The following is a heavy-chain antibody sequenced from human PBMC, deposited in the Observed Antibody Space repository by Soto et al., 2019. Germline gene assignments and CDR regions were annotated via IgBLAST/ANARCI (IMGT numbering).Heavy chain of an antibody. Sequence: QVQLQESGPGLVKPSQTLSLTCTVSGGSISSGGYYWSWIRQHTGKGLEWIGYIYYSGSTYYNPSLQSLVTISVDTSKNQFSQKLRSVSAADTAVYYCARWSLGYCSGGSCYSPYYFDYCGQGTLVTVS. CDR2: IYYSGST. CDR3: ARWSLGYCSGGSCYSPYYFDY. V-gene: IGHV4-31*01. D-gene: IGHD2-15*01. CDR1: GGSISSGGYY. J-gene: IGHJ4*02.